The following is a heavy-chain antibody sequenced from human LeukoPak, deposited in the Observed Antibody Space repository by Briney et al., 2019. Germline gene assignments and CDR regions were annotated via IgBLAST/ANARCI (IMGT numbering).Heavy chain of an antibody. CDR2: INPNSGGT. CDR1: GYTFTSYG. Sequence: ASVKVSCKASGYTFTSYGISWVRQAPGQGLEWMGWINPNSGGTNYAQKFQGRVTMTRDTSISTAYMELSRLRSDVTAVYYCAREENWFDPWGQGTLVTVSS. V-gene: IGHV1-2*02. CDR3: AREENWFDP. J-gene: IGHJ5*02.